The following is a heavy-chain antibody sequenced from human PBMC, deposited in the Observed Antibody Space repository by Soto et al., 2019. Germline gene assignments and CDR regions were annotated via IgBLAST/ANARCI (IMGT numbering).Heavy chain of an antibody. J-gene: IGHJ3*02. CDR3: ARDATYRDSSCYYDVFDI. D-gene: IGHD3-22*01. CDR1: GFTFSYYW. V-gene: IGHV3-7*05. CDR2: IRRDGGEE. Sequence: DVQLMESGGCLVQPGGSLRLSCAASGFTFSYYWMTWVRQAPGKGLELVANIRRDGGEEHYVASVKGRFSVSRDNAKESLYLQMNSLRIEDTAVYYCARDATYRDSSCYYDVFDIWGQGTMVTVSS.